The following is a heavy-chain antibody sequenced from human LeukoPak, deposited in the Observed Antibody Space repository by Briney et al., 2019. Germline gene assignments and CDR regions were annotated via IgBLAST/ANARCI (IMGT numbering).Heavy chain of an antibody. V-gene: IGHV4-38-2*02. D-gene: IGHD6-19*01. CDR1: GYSISSGYY. CDR3: ARDRRAVAGPAFDY. CDR2: MYQSGTT. J-gene: IGHJ4*02. Sequence: SETLSLTCTVSGYSISSGYYWGWIRQPPGKGLEWIASMYQSGTTWYNPSLQSRVAVSLDTSKNQFSLHLTSVTAADTAVYYCARDRRAVAGPAFDYWGQGTLVTVSS.